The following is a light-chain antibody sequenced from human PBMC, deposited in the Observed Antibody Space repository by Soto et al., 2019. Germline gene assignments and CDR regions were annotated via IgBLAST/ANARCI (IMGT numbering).Light chain of an antibody. J-gene: IGKJ1*01. V-gene: IGKV3-15*01. Sequence: EVVMTQSPATLSVSTGERATLSCRASESVSRNLAWYQQKPGQAPRLLIYDASTRATGIPDRFSGGGSGTEFTLTISSLQSEDFATYYCQQYNSYSFGQGTKVDIK. CDR1: ESVSRN. CDR2: DAS. CDR3: QQYNSYS.